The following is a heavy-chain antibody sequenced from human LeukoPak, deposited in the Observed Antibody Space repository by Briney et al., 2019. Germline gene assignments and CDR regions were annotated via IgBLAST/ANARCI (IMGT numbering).Heavy chain of an antibody. D-gene: IGHD3-3*01. CDR2: IRYDVSNK. Sequence: GGSLRLSCAASGFTFSSYGMHWVRQAPGKGLEWVAFIRYDVSNKYYADSVKGRFTISRDNSKNTLYLQMNSLRAEDTAVYYCAKIPYDFWSGYTQFDYWGQGTLVTVSS. CDR3: AKIPYDFWSGYTQFDY. J-gene: IGHJ4*02. CDR1: GFTFSSYG. V-gene: IGHV3-30*02.